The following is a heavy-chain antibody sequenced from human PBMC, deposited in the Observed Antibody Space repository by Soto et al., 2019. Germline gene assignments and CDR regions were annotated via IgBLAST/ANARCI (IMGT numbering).Heavy chain of an antibody. D-gene: IGHD6-13*01. CDR2: IGTAGDT. Sequence: GGSLRLSCAASGFTFSSYDMHWVRQAPGKGLEWVSAIGTAGDTYYPGSVKGRFTISRENAKNSLYLQMNSLRAGDTAVYYCASLAAAGAGFDYWGQGTLVTVSS. J-gene: IGHJ4*02. CDR3: ASLAAAGAGFDY. CDR1: GFTFSSYD. V-gene: IGHV3-13*01.